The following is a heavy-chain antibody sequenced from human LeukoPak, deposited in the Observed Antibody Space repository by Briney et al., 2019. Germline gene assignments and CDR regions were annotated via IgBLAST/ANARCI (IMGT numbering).Heavy chain of an antibody. D-gene: IGHD6-13*01. CDR1: GFTFSGYA. CDR3: AKTGGIAAAH. V-gene: IGHV3-21*04. Sequence: GGSLRLSCAASGFTFSGYAMNWVRQAPGKGLEWVSSISTSSSYIYYADSVKGRFTISRDNSKNTLYLQMNSLRAEDTALYYCAKTGGIAAAHWGQGTLVTVSS. CDR2: ISTSSSYI. J-gene: IGHJ4*02.